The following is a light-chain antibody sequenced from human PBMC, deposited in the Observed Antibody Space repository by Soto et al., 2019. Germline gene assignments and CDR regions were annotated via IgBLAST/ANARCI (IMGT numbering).Light chain of an antibody. CDR2: EVS. V-gene: IGLV2-8*01. CDR1: SSDVGGYNY. CDR3: SSYAGSLYV. J-gene: IGLJ1*01. Sequence: SALPQPPSASVSPGQSVTISCTGTSSDVGGYNYVSWYQQHPGKAPKLMIYEVSKRPSGVPDRFSGSKSGNTASLTVSGLQAEDEADYYCSSYAGSLYVFGNGTKVTVL.